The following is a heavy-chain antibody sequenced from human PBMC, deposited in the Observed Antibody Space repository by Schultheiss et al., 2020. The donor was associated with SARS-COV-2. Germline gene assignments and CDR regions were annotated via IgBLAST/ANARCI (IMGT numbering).Heavy chain of an antibody. D-gene: IGHD1-14*01. V-gene: IGHV3-7*01. CDR2: IKQDGSEK. Sequence: GGSLRLSCAASGFTFGSYGMHWVRQAPGKGLEWVANIKQDGSEKYYVDSVKGRFTISRDNAKNSLYLQMNSLRAEDTAVYYCARGTDWGQGTLVTVSS. CDR3: ARGTD. CDR1: GFTFGSYG. J-gene: IGHJ4*02.